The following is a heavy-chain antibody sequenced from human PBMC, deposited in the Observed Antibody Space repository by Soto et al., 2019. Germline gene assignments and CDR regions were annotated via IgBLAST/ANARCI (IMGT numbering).Heavy chain of an antibody. CDR2: FDPEDGET. Sequence: ASVKVSCKVSGYTLTELSMHWVRQAPGKGLEWMGGFDPEDGETIYARKFQGRVTMTEDTSTDTAYMELSSLRSEDTAVYYCATAGDFWSGYYPNYYYGMDVWGQGTTVTVSS. V-gene: IGHV1-24*01. D-gene: IGHD3-3*01. J-gene: IGHJ6*02. CDR3: ATAGDFWSGYYPNYYYGMDV. CDR1: GYTLTELS.